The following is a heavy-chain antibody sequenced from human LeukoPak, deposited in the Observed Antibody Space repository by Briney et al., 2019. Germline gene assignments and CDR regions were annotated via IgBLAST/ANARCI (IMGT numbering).Heavy chain of an antibody. Sequence: GGSLRLSCAASGFTVSSNYMSWVRQAPGKGLEWVSVTYSGGSTYYADSVKGRFTISRDNSKNTLYLQMNSLRAEDTAVYYCARGGRWLPYGYWGQGTLVTVSS. CDR1: GFTVSSNY. D-gene: IGHD5-24*01. CDR3: ARGGRWLPYGY. V-gene: IGHV3-66*01. CDR2: TYSGGST. J-gene: IGHJ4*02.